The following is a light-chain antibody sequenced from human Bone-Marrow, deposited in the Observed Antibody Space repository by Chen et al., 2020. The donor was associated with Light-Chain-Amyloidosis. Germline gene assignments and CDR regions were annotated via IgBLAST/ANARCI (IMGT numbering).Light chain of an antibody. V-gene: IGLV3-21*02. J-gene: IGLJ2*01. CDR2: DNS. CDR3: QMWDSRSDRVV. CDR1: NIGSKS. Sequence: YVLTQPPSLSVDPGQTATITCGGRNIGSKSVNWYQQKPGQAPVLFVFDNSDRPSGIPERISGSNSGNAATRTLRRVEAGDEAVYYCQMWDSRSDRVVFGGGTKVTVL.